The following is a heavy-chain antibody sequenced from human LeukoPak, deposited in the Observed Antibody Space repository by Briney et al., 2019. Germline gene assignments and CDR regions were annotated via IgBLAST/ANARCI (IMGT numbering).Heavy chain of an antibody. J-gene: IGHJ4*02. Sequence: ASVKVSCKASGYTFTSYAMHWVRQAPGQRLEWMGWINAGNGNTKYSQKFQGRVTITRDTSTSTAYMELRSLRSDDTAVYYCARDLNWGNPPPSEFDYWGQGTLVTVSS. CDR1: GYTFTSYA. V-gene: IGHV1-3*01. CDR3: ARDLNWGNPPPSEFDY. CDR2: INAGNGNT. D-gene: IGHD3-16*01.